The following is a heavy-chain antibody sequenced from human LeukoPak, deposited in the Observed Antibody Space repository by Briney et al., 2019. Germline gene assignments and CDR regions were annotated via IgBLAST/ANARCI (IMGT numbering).Heavy chain of an antibody. CDR3: ARDGGVY. V-gene: IGHV3-21*01. J-gene: IGHJ4*02. Sequence: PGGSLRLSCAASGFTFSSYSMIWVRQAPGKGLEWVSSISSSSSYIYYGDSVRGRFTISRDNAKNSLYLQMNSLRAEDTAVYYRARDGGVYWGQGTLVTVSS. CDR2: ISSSSSYI. CDR1: GFTFSSYS. D-gene: IGHD6-25*01.